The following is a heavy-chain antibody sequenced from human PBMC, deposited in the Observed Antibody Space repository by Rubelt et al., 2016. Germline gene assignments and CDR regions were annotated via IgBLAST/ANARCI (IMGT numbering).Heavy chain of an antibody. CDR2: ISAYNGNT. D-gene: IGHD1-26*01. V-gene: IGHV1-18*01. CDR1: GYTFTTYG. Sequence: QVQLVQSGAEVKKPGASVKVSCKASGYTFTTYGINWVRQAPGQGLEWMGWISAYNGNTTHAQKLQCRLTMATDTSTSQAYMELRSLRSDDTAVYYCAREAYSGRYPLIDYWGQGTLVTVSS. J-gene: IGHJ4*02. CDR3: AREAYSGRYPLIDY.